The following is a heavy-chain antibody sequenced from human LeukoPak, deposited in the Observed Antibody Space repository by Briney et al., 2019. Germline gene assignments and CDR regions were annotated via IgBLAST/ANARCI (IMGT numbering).Heavy chain of an antibody. J-gene: IGHJ3*02. CDR3: ARGEDYYDSSGLPHDAFDI. CDR2: IKQDGIEK. Sequence: GGSLRLSCAASGFTLSNHWMIWVRQAPGKGLECVANIKQDGIEKYYVDSVKGRFTISRDNAKNSLYLQMNSLRAEDTAVYYCARGEDYYDSSGLPHDAFDIWGQGTMVTVSS. V-gene: IGHV3-7*01. D-gene: IGHD3-22*01. CDR1: GFTLSNHW.